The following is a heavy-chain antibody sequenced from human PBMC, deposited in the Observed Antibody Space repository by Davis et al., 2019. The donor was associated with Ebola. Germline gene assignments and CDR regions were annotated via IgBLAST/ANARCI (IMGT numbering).Heavy chain of an antibody. J-gene: IGHJ4*02. CDR2: INPGDSET. CDR1: GYSFVSYW. D-gene: IGHD5-24*01. V-gene: IGHV5-51*01. Sequence: GESLKISCQGSGYSFVSYWIGWARQMPGKGLEWMGFINPGDSETRYSPSFQGQVTISADKSISTAYLQWSSLKASDTAMYYCARGTDGYNPGGYFDSWGQGTLVTVSS. CDR3: ARGTDGYNPGGYFDS.